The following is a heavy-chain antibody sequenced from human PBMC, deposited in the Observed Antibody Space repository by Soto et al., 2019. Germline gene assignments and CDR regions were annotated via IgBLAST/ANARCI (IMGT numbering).Heavy chain of an antibody. CDR2: IYSGGST. V-gene: IGHV3-66*01. CDR3: ARTRIAVDFDY. Sequence: EVQLVESGGGLVQPGGSLRLSCAASGFTVSSNYMSWVRQAPGKGLEWVSVIYSGGSTYYADSVKGRFTISRDNSKNTLYLQMNSLRAEDTAVYYCARTRIAVDFDYWGQGTLVTVSS. D-gene: IGHD6-19*01. J-gene: IGHJ4*02. CDR1: GFTVSSNY.